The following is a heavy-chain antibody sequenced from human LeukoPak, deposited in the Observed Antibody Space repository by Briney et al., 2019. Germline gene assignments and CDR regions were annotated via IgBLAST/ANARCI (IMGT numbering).Heavy chain of an antibody. V-gene: IGHV3-74*01. CDR3: VTGHYDSRMYFDL. J-gene: IGHJ2*01. D-gene: IGHD3-16*01. Sequence: GGSLRLSCGASGFTFSTYWIHWVRQAPGKGLVWVSQIKFDGSLASYADSVKGRFTISRDNAKNTLYLQMNSLGTEDTAVYYCVTGHYDSRMYFDLWGRGTLVPVSS. CDR2: IKFDGSLA. CDR1: GFTFSTYW.